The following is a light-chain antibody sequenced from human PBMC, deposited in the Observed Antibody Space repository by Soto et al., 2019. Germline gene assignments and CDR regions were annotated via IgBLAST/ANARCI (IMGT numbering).Light chain of an antibody. CDR3: SSYTSTSTLYV. J-gene: IGLJ1*01. Sequence: QSVLTQPPSASGSAGQSVTISCTGTSSDIGGYNYVSWYQQHPGKAPKLMIYEVSNRPSGVSNRFSGSKSGNTASLTISGLQAEDEADYYCSSYTSTSTLYVFGTGTKVTVL. CDR2: EVS. V-gene: IGLV2-14*01. CDR1: SSDIGGYNY.